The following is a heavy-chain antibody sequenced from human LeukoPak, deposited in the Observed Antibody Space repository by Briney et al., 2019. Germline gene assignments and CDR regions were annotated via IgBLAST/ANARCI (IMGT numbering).Heavy chain of an antibody. V-gene: IGHV1-18*04. CDR2: ISAYNGNT. D-gene: IGHD3-22*01. Sequence: GASVKVSCKASGYTFTSYGISWVRQAPGQGLEWMGWISAYNGNTNYAQKLQGRVTMTTDTSTSTAYMELRSLRSDDTAVYYCARDLYYYDSSGLPAGYWGQGTLVTVSS. CDR3: ARDLYYYDSSGLPAGY. CDR1: GYTFTSYG. J-gene: IGHJ4*02.